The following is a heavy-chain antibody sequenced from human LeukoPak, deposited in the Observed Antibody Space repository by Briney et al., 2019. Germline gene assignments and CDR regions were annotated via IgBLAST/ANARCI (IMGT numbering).Heavy chain of an antibody. J-gene: IGHJ4*02. CDR2: ITGSGDST. D-gene: IGHD1-26*01. CDR1: GFTFSSYW. Sequence: QAGGSLRLSCAASGFTFSSYWMSWVRQAPGKGLEWVSAITGSGDSTFYADSVKGRCTISRDNSKNTLSLQMNTLRAENTAVYYCAKENPVGGTNYFDYWGQGTLVTVSS. CDR3: AKENPVGGTNYFDY. V-gene: IGHV3-23*01.